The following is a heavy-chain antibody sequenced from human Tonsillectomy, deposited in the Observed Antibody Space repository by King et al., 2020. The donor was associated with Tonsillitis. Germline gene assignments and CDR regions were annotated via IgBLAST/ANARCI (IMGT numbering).Heavy chain of an antibody. CDR3: AKGRRDSSSWYYFGY. CDR1: GFTFSSYA. CDR2: IYSSGSTT. J-gene: IGHJ4*02. D-gene: IGHD6-13*01. V-gene: IGHV3-23*03. Sequence: VQLVESGGGLVQPGGSLRVSCAASGFTFSSYAMSWVRQAPGEGLEWVSIIYSSGSTTYYADSVKGRFTISRDNSKNTLYLQMNSLRADDTALYYCAKGRRDSSSWYYFGYWGQGTLVTVSS.